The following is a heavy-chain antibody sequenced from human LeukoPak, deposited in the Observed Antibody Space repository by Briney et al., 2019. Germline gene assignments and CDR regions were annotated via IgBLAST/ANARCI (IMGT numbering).Heavy chain of an antibody. CDR2: IWYDGSNK. CDR1: GFTFSSYG. V-gene: IGHV3-33*01. J-gene: IGHJ4*02. CDR3: ARDRYCSSTSCYNLDY. D-gene: IGHD2-2*02. Sequence: GGALRLSCAASGFTFSSYGMHWVRQAPGKGLEWVAVIWYDGSNKYYADSVKGRFTISRDNSENTLYLQMNSLRAEDMAVYYCARDRYCSSTSCYNLDYWGQGTLVTVSS.